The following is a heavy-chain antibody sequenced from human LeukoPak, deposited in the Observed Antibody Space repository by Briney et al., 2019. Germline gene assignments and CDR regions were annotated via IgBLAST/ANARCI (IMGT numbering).Heavy chain of an antibody. CDR2: IIPIFGTA. V-gene: IGHV1-69*06. D-gene: IGHD1-26*01. J-gene: IGHJ4*02. CDR1: GGTFSSYA. Sequence: ASVKVSCKASGGTFSSYAMSGVRQAPGQGLEWMGGIIPIFGTANYAQKFQGRVTITADKSTSTAYMELSSLRSEDTAVYYCARDGVGAPDSLFDYWGQGTLVTVSS. CDR3: ARDGVGAPDSLFDY.